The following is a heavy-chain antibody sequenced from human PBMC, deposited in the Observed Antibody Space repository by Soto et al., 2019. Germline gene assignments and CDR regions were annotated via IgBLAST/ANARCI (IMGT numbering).Heavy chain of an antibody. D-gene: IGHD2-15*01. CDR1: GGSISSSSYY. V-gene: IGHV4-39*01. J-gene: IGHJ4*02. CDR2: IYYSGST. CDR3: ARRYGGTFDY. Sequence: PSETLSLTCTVSGGSISSSSYYWGWIRQPPRKGLEWIGSIYYSGSTYYNPSLKSRVTISVDTSKNQFSLKLSSVTAADTAVYYCARRYGGTFDYWGQGTLVTVSS.